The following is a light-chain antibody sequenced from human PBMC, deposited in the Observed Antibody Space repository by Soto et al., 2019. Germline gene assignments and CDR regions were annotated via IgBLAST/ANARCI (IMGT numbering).Light chain of an antibody. CDR3: QQYNSYTYT. CDR1: QSISSW. CDR2: KAS. Sequence: DIQMTQSPSTLSASVGDRVTITCRASQSISSWLAWYQQKPGKAPKRLIYKASSLESGVPSRFSGSGSGAAFTLTITSLQPDEFATYYCQQYNSYTYTFGQGTKLEIK. V-gene: IGKV1-5*03. J-gene: IGKJ2*01.